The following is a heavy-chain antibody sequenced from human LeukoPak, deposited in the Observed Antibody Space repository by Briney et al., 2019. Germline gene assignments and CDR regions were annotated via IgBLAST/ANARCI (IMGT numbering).Heavy chain of an antibody. CDR1: GLTFSSQW. CDR2: ISYSGST. V-gene: IGHV4-59*11. CDR3: ARGHYYGSGKNWFDP. J-gene: IGHJ5*02. Sequence: GSLRLSCVASGLTFSSQWMTWVRQAPGKGLEWIGYISYSGSTNYNPSLKSRVAISVDTSKNQFSLKLSSVTAADTAVYYCARGHYYGSGKNWFDPWGQGTLVTVSS. D-gene: IGHD3-10*01.